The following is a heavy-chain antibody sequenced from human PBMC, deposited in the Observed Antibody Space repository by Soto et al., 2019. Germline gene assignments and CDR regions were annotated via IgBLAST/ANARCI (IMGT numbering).Heavy chain of an antibody. CDR3: ARERGITMVRGVPHRYYYYYGMDV. D-gene: IGHD3-10*01. CDR2: ISYDGSNK. CDR1: GFTFSSYA. V-gene: IGHV3-30-3*01. Sequence: QVQLVESGGGVVQPGRSLRLSCAASGFTFSSYAMHWVRQAPGKGLEWVAVISYDGSNKYYADSVKGRFTISRDNSKNTLYLQMNSLRAEDTAVYYCARERGITMVRGVPHRYYYYYGMDVWGQGTTVTVSS. J-gene: IGHJ6*02.